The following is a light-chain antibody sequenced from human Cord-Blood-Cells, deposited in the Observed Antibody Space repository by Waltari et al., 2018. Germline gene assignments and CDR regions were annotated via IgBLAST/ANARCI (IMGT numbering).Light chain of an antibody. V-gene: IGKV3-15*01. CDR2: GAP. Sequence: EMVMTQSPATLSVSPGERATRSCSASQSVSSDLDWYQQKPGQAPRLLIYGAPTSATGVPARFSGSGSGIEFTITIGSLQSEDFAVYYCQQYNNWPYTFGQGTKLEIK. CDR1: QSVSSD. J-gene: IGKJ2*01. CDR3: QQYNNWPYT.